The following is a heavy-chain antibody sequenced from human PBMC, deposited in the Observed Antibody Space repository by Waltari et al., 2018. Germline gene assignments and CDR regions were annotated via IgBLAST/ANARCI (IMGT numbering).Heavy chain of an antibody. CDR1: GGSISSYY. Sequence: QVQLQESGPGLVKPSETLSLTCTVSGGSISSYYWSWLRQPAGKGLEWIGRIYTSGSTNYNPSLKSRVTMSVDTSKNQFSLKLSSVTAADTAVYYCARDQHDILTGYDRDAFDIWGQGTMVTVSS. D-gene: IGHD3-9*01. CDR2: IYTSGST. V-gene: IGHV4-4*07. CDR3: ARDQHDILTGYDRDAFDI. J-gene: IGHJ3*02.